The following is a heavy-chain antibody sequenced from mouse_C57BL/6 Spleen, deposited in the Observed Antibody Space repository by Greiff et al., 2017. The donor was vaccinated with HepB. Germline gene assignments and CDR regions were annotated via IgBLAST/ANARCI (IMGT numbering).Heavy chain of an antibody. CDR1: GYTFTDYE. D-gene: IGHD1-1*01. CDR3: TRRRSYYGSSYGY. Sequence: QVQLQQSGAELVRPGASVTLSCKASGYTFTDYEMHWVKQTPVHGLEWIGAIDPETGGTAYNQKFKGKAILTADKSSSTAYMELRSLTSEDSAVYYCTRRRSYYGSSYGYWGQGTTLTVSS. CDR2: IDPETGGT. V-gene: IGHV1-15*01. J-gene: IGHJ2*01.